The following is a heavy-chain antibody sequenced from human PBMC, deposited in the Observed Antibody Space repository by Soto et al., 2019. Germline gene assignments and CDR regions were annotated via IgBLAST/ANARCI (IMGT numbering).Heavy chain of an antibody. Sequence: GGSLRLSCAASGFTFSNYAMSWVRQAPGKGLEWVSGISVTGGSTYYADSVKGRFTISRDDSKNTLYLQMNSLRVEDTALYYCAKGTYYYYYMDVWGKGTTVTVSS. CDR3: AKGTYYYYYMDV. D-gene: IGHD3-10*01. J-gene: IGHJ6*03. V-gene: IGHV3-23*01. CDR1: GFTFSNYA. CDR2: ISVTGGST.